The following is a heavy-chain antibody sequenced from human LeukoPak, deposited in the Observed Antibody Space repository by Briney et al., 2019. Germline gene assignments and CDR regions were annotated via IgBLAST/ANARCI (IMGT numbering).Heavy chain of an antibody. Sequence: SETLSLTCTVSGGSISNYYWSWIRQPPGEGLEWIGYIYYSGSTNYNPSLKSRVTISVDTSKNQFSLKLSSVTAADTAVYFCARHQGHDFYDSSGFYSFDYWGQGTLVTVSS. V-gene: IGHV4-59*08. CDR3: ARHQGHDFYDSSGFYSFDY. CDR1: GGSISNYY. CDR2: IYYSGST. D-gene: IGHD3-22*01. J-gene: IGHJ4*02.